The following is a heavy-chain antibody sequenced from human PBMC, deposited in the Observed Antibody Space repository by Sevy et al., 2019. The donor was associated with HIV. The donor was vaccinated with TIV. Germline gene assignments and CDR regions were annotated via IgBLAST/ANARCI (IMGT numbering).Heavy chain of an antibody. J-gene: IGHJ4*02. V-gene: IGHV4-39*01. CDR2: IYYRGTT. CDR1: GDSMSRSNHY. CDR3: ARLLGDNGYFGQ. Sequence: SETLSLTCTVSGDSMSRSNHYWGWIRQPPGKGLEWIGIIYYRGTTYYNPSLKSRITISEDTSKNQFSLRLTSVTAADTALYFCARLLGDNGYFGQWGQGTLVTVSS. D-gene: IGHD4-17*01.